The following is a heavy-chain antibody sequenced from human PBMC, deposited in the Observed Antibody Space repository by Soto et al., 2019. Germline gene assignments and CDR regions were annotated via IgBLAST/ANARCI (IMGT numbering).Heavy chain of an antibody. V-gene: IGHV5-51*01. CDR2: IYSGDSDT. CDR1: GYRLTRYW. Sequence: PGGSLKISCKGSGYRLTRYWIGWGRQMPGKGPEGVGVIYSGDSDTRNSPAFQGQVTISAHKSLRTPYPPWRSLKASDTAMYYCARHEQTGTHLYYYYGMDVWGQGTTVTVSS. D-gene: IGHD1-1*01. CDR3: ARHEQTGTHLYYYYGMDV. J-gene: IGHJ6*02.